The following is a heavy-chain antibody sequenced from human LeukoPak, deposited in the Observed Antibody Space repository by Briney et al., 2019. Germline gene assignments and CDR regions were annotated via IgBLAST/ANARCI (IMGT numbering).Heavy chain of an antibody. Sequence: GASVKVSCKASGYTFTGYYMHWVRQAPGQGLEWMGWINPNSGGTNYAQKFQGRVTMTRDTSISTAYMELSRLRSDDTAVYYCAREEFVGYCRSTSCYRVLDYWGQGTLVTVSS. D-gene: IGHD2-2*01. J-gene: IGHJ4*02. CDR1: GYTFTGYY. V-gene: IGHV1-2*02. CDR2: INPNSGGT. CDR3: AREEFVGYCRSTSCYRVLDY.